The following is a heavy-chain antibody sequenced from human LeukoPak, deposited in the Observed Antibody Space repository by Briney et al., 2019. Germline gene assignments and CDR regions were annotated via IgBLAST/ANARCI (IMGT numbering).Heavy chain of an antibody. J-gene: IGHJ2*01. V-gene: IGHV3-30*02. CDR3: AKGGIVVTAIRSLWYFDL. CDR2: IRYDGSNK. D-gene: IGHD2-21*02. Sequence: GGSLRLSCAASGFTFSSYGMHWVRQAPGKGLEWVAFIRYDGSNKYYADSVKGRFTISRDNSKNTLYLQMNSLRAEDTAVYYCAKGGIVVTAIRSLWYFDLWGRGTLVTVSS. CDR1: GFTFSSYG.